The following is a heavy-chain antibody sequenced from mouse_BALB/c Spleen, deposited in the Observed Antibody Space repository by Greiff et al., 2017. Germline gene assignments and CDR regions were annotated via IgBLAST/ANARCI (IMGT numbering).Heavy chain of an antibody. D-gene: IGHD2-1*01. J-gene: IGHJ2*01. CDR1: GYAFSSYW. Sequence: QVQLQQSGAELVRPGSSVKISCKASGYAFSSYWMNWVKQRPGQGLEWIGQIYPGDGDTNYNGKFKGKATLTADKSSSTAYMQLSSLTSEDSAVYFCARGEDGNYGDDYWGQGTTLTVSS. V-gene: IGHV1-80*01. CDR3: ARGEDGNYGDDY. CDR2: IYPGDGDT.